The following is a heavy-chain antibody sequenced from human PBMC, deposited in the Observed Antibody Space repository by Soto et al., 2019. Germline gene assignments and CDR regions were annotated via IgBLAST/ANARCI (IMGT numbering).Heavy chain of an antibody. D-gene: IGHD4-17*01. CDR2: ISASGDGT. V-gene: IGHV3-23*01. Sequence: EVQLLESGGGLVQPGGSPRLSCAASGFTFSSYAMSWVRQAPGKGLEYVSSISASGDGTYFADSVKGRFTISRDNSKNTLYLQMNSLRVEDTAVYYCARTTVTKSRDYWGQGTLVTVSS. CDR3: ARTTVTKSRDY. J-gene: IGHJ4*02. CDR1: GFTFSSYA.